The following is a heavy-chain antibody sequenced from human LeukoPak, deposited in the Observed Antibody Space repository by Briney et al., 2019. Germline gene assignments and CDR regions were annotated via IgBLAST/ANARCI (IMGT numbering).Heavy chain of an antibody. CDR1: GYTFTSYG. Sequence: GASVKVSCKASGYTFTSYGISWVRQAPGQGLEWMGWISAYNGNTNYAQKLQGRVTMTTDTSTSTAYMELRSLRSDDTAVYYCARAAGGDAVHYYGSGRRYYSYYMDVWGKGTTVTISS. CDR2: ISAYNGNT. V-gene: IGHV1-18*01. J-gene: IGHJ6*03. CDR3: ARAAGGDAVHYYGSGRRYYSYYMDV. D-gene: IGHD3-10*01.